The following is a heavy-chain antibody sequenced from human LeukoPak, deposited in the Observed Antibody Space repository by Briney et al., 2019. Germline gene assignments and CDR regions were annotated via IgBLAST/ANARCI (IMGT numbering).Heavy chain of an antibody. CDR2: ISGSGGST. CDR3: SKTPDITVAGRNWYFDL. V-gene: IGHV3-23*01. D-gene: IGHD6-19*01. Sequence: GGSLRLSCAASGLTFSNYAIHWVRQTPGKGLEWVSGISGSGGSTQYADSVRGRFIISRDNSKNTLWLQMNSLGAEDTATYYCSKTPDITVAGRNWYFDLWGRGTLVTVSS. J-gene: IGHJ2*01. CDR1: GLTFSNYA.